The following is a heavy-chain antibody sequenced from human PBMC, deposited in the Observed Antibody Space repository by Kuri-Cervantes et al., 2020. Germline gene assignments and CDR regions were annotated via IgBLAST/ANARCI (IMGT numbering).Heavy chain of an antibody. J-gene: IGHJ4*02. CDR3: ARAGQVDSYLTRFDY. V-gene: IGHV3-9*01. Sequence: LSLTCVASGFTFDDYAMHWVRQVPGKGLEWVSGISWNSNKIGYADSVKGRFTISRDNAKNSLYLQMNSLRAEDTAVYYCARAGQVDSYLTRFDYWGQGTLVTVSS. CDR1: GFTFDDYA. CDR2: ISWNSNKI. D-gene: IGHD5-18*01.